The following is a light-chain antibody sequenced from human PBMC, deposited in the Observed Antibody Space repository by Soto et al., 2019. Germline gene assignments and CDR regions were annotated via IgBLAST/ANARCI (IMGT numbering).Light chain of an antibody. CDR2: DAS. V-gene: IGKV1-5*01. CDR3: QQFAISTT. Sequence: DIQMTQSPSTLSASVGDRVTITCRASQSISSWLAWYQQKPGKAPSLLIFDASTLHSGVPSRFSGSGSGTDFTLTIRSLKPDDFATYYCQQFAISTTFGQGTKVDIK. CDR1: QSISSW. J-gene: IGKJ1*01.